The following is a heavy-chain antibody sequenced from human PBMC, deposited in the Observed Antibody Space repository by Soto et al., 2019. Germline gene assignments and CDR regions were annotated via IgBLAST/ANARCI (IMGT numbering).Heavy chain of an antibody. Sequence: LRLSCAASGFTFSSYWMSWVRQAPGKGLEWVANIKQDGSEKYYVDSVKGRFTISRDNAKNSLCLQMNSLRAEDTAVYYCARDNTMVRGIPSYWGQGTLVTVS. CDR3: ARDNTMVRGIPSY. D-gene: IGHD3-10*01. CDR1: GFTFSSYW. V-gene: IGHV3-7*01. CDR2: IKQDGSEK. J-gene: IGHJ4*02.